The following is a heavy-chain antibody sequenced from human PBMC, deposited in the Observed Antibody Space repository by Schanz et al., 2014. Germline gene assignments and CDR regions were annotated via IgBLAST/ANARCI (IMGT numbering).Heavy chain of an antibody. CDR1: EYSFTSYS. CDR2: INTGSGDT. D-gene: IGHD5-12*01. CDR3: ARGIGGYGANNYFDY. J-gene: IGHJ4*02. V-gene: IGHV1-3*04. Sequence: QVQLVQSGAEVKKPGASVKVSCKASEYSFTSYSMHWLRQAPGQRLEWMGWINTGSGDTKYSQNFQGRVTITRDTSASTAYMELSSLRSEDTAVYSCARGIGGYGANNYFDYWGQGTLVTVSS.